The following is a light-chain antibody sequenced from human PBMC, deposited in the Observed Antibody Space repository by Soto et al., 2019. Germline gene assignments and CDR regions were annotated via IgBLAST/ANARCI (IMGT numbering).Light chain of an antibody. CDR1: SSNIATND. J-gene: IGLJ1*01. CDR2: GNS. Sequence: QSVLTQPPSVSAAPGQMVSISCSGSSSNIATNDVSWYQQLPGTAPKLLIYGNSNRPSGVPDRFSGSKSGTSASLAITGLQAEDEADYYCQSYDSSLSGYVFGTGTKLTVL. CDR3: QSYDSSLSGYV. V-gene: IGLV1-40*01.